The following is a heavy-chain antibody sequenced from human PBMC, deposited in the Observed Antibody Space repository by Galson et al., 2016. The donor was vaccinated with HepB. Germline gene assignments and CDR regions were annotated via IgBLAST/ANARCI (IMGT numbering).Heavy chain of an antibody. CDR1: GFTFSNHA. J-gene: IGHJ4*01. Sequence: SLRLSCAASGFTFSNHAMSWVRQAPGKGLEWISGIIHSGGATYYADSVRGRFTSSRDNSRDPLYLDMSRLSPDDPALYYCAKDFQQLSVPGQLPSYRFDYWGPGALVTVSS. CDR3: AKDFQQLSVPGQLPSYRFDY. D-gene: IGHD6-13*01. V-gene: IGHV3-23*01. CDR2: IIHSGGAT.